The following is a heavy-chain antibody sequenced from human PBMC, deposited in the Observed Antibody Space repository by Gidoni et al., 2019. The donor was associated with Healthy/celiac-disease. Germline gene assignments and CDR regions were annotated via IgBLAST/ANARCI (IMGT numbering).Heavy chain of an antibody. CDR2: INHRGST. CDR1: GGSFSGYY. V-gene: IGHV4-34*01. D-gene: IGHD6-19*01. J-gene: IGHJ4*02. Sequence: QVQLQQWGAGLLKPSETLSLTCAVSGGSFSGYYWSWIRQPPGKGLEWIGEINHRGSTNYNPSLKSRVTISVDTSKNQFSLKLSSVTAADTAVYYCARVLYSSDHPGGYWGQGTLVTVSS. CDR3: ARVLYSSDHPGGY.